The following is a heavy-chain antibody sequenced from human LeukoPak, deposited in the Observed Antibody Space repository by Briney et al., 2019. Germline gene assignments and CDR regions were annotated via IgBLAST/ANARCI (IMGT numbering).Heavy chain of an antibody. CDR1: GFTFSSYG. D-gene: IGHD6-19*01. CDR2: ISYDGSNK. Sequence: PGGSLRLSCAASGFTFSSYGMHWVRQAPGKGLEWVAVISYDGSNKYYADSVKGRFTISRDNSKNTLYLQMNSLRAEDTAVYYCAKGREQWLDYWGQGTLVTVSS. J-gene: IGHJ4*02. CDR3: AKGREQWLDY. V-gene: IGHV3-30*18.